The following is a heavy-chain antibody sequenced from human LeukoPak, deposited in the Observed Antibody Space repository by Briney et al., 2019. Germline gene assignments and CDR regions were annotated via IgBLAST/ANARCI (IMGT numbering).Heavy chain of an antibody. J-gene: IGHJ5*02. CDR3: ARGLSPSYDYNYFDP. CDR2: IQTSGST. CDR1: GGFISNDF. Sequence: PSETLSLTCTVSGGFISNDFWSWIRQPAGKGLEWIGRIQTSGSTRYNPSLESRVTISLDKSKNEISLKLTSVTAADTAVYYCARGLSPSYDYNYFDPWGQGTLVTVSS. V-gene: IGHV4-4*07. D-gene: IGHD3-16*01.